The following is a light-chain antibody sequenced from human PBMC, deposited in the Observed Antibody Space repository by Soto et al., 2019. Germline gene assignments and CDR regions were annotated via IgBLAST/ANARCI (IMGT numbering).Light chain of an antibody. CDR2: DVS. Sequence: HSALTQPASVSGSPGQSITISCTGTSSDVGGYNYVSWYQQHPGKAPKLMIYDVSNRPSGVSNRFSGSKSGNTASLTISGLQAEDEAEYYCSSYRSTTTYVFGTGTKVTVL. CDR3: SSYRSTTTYV. V-gene: IGLV2-14*03. J-gene: IGLJ1*01. CDR1: SSDVGGYNY.